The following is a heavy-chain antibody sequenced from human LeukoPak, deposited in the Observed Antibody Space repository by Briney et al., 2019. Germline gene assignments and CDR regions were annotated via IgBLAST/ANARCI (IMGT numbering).Heavy chain of an antibody. V-gene: IGHV4-34*01. CDR3: ARGPHYYGDYIRWFPDAFHI. D-gene: IGHD4-17*01. CDR1: GSSFSEYF. CDR2: IKHGGVT. J-gene: IGHJ3*02. Sequence: SETLSLTCGVHGSSFSEYFWHWVRQSPREGLEWIGDIKHGGVTNYNPSPMGRVTISVDTSKNQFSLMLTSVTAADTAVYYCARGPHYYGDYIRWFPDAFHIWGRGTMVSVSS.